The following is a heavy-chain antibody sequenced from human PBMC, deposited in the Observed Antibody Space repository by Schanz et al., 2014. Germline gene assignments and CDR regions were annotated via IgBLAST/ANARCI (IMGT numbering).Heavy chain of an antibody. V-gene: IGHV3-23*01. CDR3: ARLDSSSWYPRY. Sequence: TWVRQAPGKGLERVSNISPTGSSTYYADSVKGRFTISRDNSKNTLYLQMNSLRAEDTAVYYCARLDSSSWYPRYWGQGTLVTVSS. CDR2: ISPTGSST. D-gene: IGHD6-13*01. J-gene: IGHJ4*02.